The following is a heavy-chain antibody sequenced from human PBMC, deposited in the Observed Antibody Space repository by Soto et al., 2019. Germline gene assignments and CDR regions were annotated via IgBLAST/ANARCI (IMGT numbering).Heavy chain of an antibody. Sequence: SETLSLTCAVSGVSIRTSTYYWGWIRQPPGKGPEWIGTIYYSGSTYYNPSLQSRVTLSVDTSKNQFSLKVNSVTAADTAVYYCARPYTYSNWFDPWGQGTLVTVSS. J-gene: IGHJ5*02. CDR1: GVSIRTSTYY. V-gene: IGHV4-39*01. D-gene: IGHD2-2*02. CDR2: IYYSGST. CDR3: ARPYTYSNWFDP.